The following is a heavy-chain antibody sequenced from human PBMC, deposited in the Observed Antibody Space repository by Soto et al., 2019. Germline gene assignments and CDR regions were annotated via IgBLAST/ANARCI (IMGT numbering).Heavy chain of an antibody. CDR3: ARELDPHSLDY. CDR2: IWYDGSNK. V-gene: IGHV3-33*01. CDR1: GFTFSSYG. Sequence: GGSLRLSCAASGFTFSSYGMHWVRQAPGKGLEWVAVIWYDGSNKYYADSVKGRFTISRDNSKNTLYLQMNSLRAEDTAVYYCARELDPHSLDYWGQGTLVTVSS. J-gene: IGHJ4*02. D-gene: IGHD1-1*01.